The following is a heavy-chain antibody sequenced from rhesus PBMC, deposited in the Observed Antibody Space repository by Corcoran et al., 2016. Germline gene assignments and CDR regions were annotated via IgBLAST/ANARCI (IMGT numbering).Heavy chain of an antibody. D-gene: IGHD4-23*01. J-gene: IGHJ4*01. CDR2: IFGSGSST. V-gene: IGHV4-169*01. CDR3: ARTLYSNYLDY. CDR1: GGSISSSY. Sequence: QLQLQESGPGLVKPSETLSVTCAVSGGSISSSYWSWIRQAPGKGLAWMGFIFGSGSSTNYNPALKSRVTLSVDTSKNQLSLKLSSVTTADTAVYYCARTLYSNYLDYWGQGVLVTVSS.